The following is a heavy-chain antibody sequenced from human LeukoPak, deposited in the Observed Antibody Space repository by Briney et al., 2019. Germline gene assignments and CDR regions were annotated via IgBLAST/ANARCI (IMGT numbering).Heavy chain of an antibody. J-gene: IGHJ4*02. Sequence: ASVKVSCKASGYTFTSYDINWVRQATGQGLEWIGWMNPNSGNTGYAQKFQGRVTMTRNTSISTAYMELSSLRSEDTAVYYCARAPWDSSGYYGEDYWGQGTLVTVSS. CDR2: MNPNSGNT. D-gene: IGHD3-22*01. CDR3: ARAPWDSSGYYGEDY. V-gene: IGHV1-8*01. CDR1: GYTFTSYD.